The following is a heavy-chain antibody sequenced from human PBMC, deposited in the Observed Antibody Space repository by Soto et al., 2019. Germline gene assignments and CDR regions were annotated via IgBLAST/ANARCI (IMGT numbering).Heavy chain of an antibody. CDR2: INPSGGST. D-gene: IGHD2-2*01. CDR1: VSTLTSYF. V-gene: IGHV1-46*01. Sequence: TGSVSTLTSYFIYLLLQAPEKGLEWMGIINPSGGSTSYAQKFQGRVTMTRDTSTSTVYMELSSLRSEDTAVYYCARTGRYCSSNRCSKKYYYYSGLGVWGEGIMVT. CDR3: ARTGRYCSSNRCSKKYYYYSGLGV. J-gene: IGHJ6*01.